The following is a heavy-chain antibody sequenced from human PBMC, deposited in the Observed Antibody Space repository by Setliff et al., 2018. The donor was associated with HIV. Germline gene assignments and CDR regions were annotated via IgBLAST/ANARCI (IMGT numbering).Heavy chain of an antibody. D-gene: IGHD3-22*01. CDR3: ARAPTYYDPPDI. V-gene: IGHV3-9*01. CDR2: ISWTSDNL. J-gene: IGHJ3*02. Sequence: GGSLRLSCAASGFAFGDYAMHWVRQAPGKGLEWVSGISWTSDNLGHADSVRGRFTISRDNAKNSLYLQMNSPRIEDTAFYYCARAPTYYDPPDIWGQGTMVTVSS. CDR1: GFAFGDYA.